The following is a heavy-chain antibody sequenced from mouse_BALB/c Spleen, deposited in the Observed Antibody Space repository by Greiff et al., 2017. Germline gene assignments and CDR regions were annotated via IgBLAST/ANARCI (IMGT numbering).Heavy chain of an antibody. Sequence: VHLVESGPGLVAPSQSLSITCTVSGFSLTGYGVNWVRQPPGKGLEWLGMIWGDGSTDYNSALKSRLSISKDNSKSQVFLKMNSLQTDDTARYYCARDTLYDGYPYAMDYWGQGTSVTVSS. CDR2: IWGDGST. CDR3: ARDTLYDGYPYAMDY. CDR1: GFSLTGYG. V-gene: IGHV2-6-7*01. D-gene: IGHD2-3*01. J-gene: IGHJ4*01.